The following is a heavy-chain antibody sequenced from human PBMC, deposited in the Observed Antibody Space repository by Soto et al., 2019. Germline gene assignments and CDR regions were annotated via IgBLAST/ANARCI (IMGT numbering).Heavy chain of an antibody. V-gene: IGHV1-18*01. CDR3: ARGGFYDSSGARNYYYYGMNV. CDR2: ISAYDGYT. J-gene: IGHJ6*02. Sequence: VASVKVSCKTSGYTFTRYGINWVRQTKGQGLEWLGWISAYDGYTNYAQILQGRVSMTTDTSTKTAYMELRSLRSDDTAMYYCARGGFYDSSGARNYYYYGMNVWGQGATVTVSS. D-gene: IGHD3-22*01. CDR1: GYTFTRYG.